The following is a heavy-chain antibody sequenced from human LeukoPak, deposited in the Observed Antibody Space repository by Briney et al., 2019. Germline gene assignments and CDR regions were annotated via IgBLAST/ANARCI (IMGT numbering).Heavy chain of an antibody. Sequence: PGGSLRLSCAASGFTFSSYSMNWVRQAPGKGLEWVSSISSSSYIYYADSVKGRFTISRDNAKNSLYLQMNSLRAEDTAVYYCARDGLWPRPSAFDIWGQGTMVTVSS. J-gene: IGHJ3*02. D-gene: IGHD2-21*01. CDR1: GFTFSSYS. V-gene: IGHV3-21*01. CDR2: ISSSSYI. CDR3: ARDGLWPRPSAFDI.